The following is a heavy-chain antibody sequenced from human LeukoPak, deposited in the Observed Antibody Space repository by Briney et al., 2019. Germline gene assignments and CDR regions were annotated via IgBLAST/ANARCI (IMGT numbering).Heavy chain of an antibody. Sequence: GGSLRHSCAASGFTVSSNFMSWVRQAPGKGLEWVSVIYSRGGTYYADSVKGRFNISRDISKNTLYLQMNNVRGEDTAVYYCAREWAGSGSNHSDIWGQGTMVTVSS. CDR3: AREWAGSGSNHSDI. D-gene: IGHD1-26*01. CDR1: GFTVSSNF. V-gene: IGHV3-53*01. CDR2: IYSRGGT. J-gene: IGHJ3*02.